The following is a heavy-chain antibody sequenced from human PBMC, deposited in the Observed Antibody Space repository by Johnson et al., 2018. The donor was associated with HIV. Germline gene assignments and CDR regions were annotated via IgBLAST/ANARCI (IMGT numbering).Heavy chain of an antibody. D-gene: IGHD6-13*01. CDR3: ARGLGAAAGAFDI. V-gene: IGHV3-30-3*01. CDR2: ISYDGSNK. CDR1: GFTFSNYA. J-gene: IGHJ3*02. Sequence: VQLLESGGGVVQPGRSLRLSCAASGFTFSNYAMHWVRQTPGKGLEWVAVISYDGSNKYYADSVKGRFTISRDNSKNTLYLQMNSLRAEDTAVYYCARGLGAAAGAFDIWGQGTMVTVSS.